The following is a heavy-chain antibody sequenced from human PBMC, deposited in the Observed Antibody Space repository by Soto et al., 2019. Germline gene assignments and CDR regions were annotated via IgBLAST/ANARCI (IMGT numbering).Heavy chain of an antibody. J-gene: IGHJ1*01. CDR3: GRDYYDHRGYLSY. CDR1: CYTFKKYG. CDR2: ISAHNGNT. V-gene: IGHV1-18*01. Sequence: APVKVSCKASCYTFKKYGISLGGPAPGQGPEWMGWISAHNGNTNYAQKFQGRVTMTTDTSASTAYMELRSLRSDDTAMYYCGRDYYDHRGYLSYWGQGTLVPGSS. D-gene: IGHD3-22*01.